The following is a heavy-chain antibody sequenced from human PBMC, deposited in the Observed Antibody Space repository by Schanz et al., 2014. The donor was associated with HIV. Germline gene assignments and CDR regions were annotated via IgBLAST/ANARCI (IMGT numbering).Heavy chain of an antibody. D-gene: IGHD1-1*01. CDR2: MSYDGSNK. J-gene: IGHJ4*02. CDR1: GFTFSSYG. CDR3: AKDPAYPGTGNLEY. Sequence: QVQLVESGGGVVQPGRSLRLSCAASGFTFSSYGMHWARQTPDKGLEWLGVMSYDGSNKHYADSVKGRFTISRDNSKNTLYLQLNSLRAEDTAVYYCAKDPAYPGTGNLEYWGQGTLVIVSS. V-gene: IGHV3-30*18.